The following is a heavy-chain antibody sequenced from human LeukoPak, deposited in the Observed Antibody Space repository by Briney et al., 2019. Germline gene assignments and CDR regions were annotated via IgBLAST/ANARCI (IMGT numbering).Heavy chain of an antibody. V-gene: IGHV4-59*12. D-gene: IGHD6-13*01. J-gene: IGHJ3*02. CDR3: ARANQQLDAFDI. Sequence: SETLSLTCTVSGGSISSYYWSWIRQPPGKGLEWIGYIYYSGSTNYNPSLKSRVTISVDTSKNQFSLKLSSVTAADTAVYYCARANQQLDAFDIWGQGTMVTVSS. CDR1: GGSISSYY. CDR2: IYYSGST.